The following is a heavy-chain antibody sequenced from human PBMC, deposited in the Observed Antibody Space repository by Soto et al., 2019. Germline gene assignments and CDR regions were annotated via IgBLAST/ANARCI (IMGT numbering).Heavy chain of an antibody. J-gene: IGHJ4*02. V-gene: IGHV4-61*08. CDR3: ARRYCSSSSCYLDY. D-gene: IGHD2-15*01. CDR2: IYYAGTT. CDR1: GGSISSGGYY. Sequence: SETLSLTCTVSGGSISSGGYYWSWIRQHPGKGLEWIGYIYYAGTTSYNPSLKSRVSITLETSKSQFSLRLTSVTASDTAVYYCARRYCSSSSCYLDYWGQGTLVTVSS.